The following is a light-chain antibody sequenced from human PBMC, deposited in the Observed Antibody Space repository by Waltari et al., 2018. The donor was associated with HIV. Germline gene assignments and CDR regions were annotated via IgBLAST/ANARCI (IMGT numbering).Light chain of an antibody. V-gene: IGKV1-12*01. J-gene: IGKJ1*01. CDR3: QQANSFPWT. CDR2: AAS. CDR1: QGIRSW. Sequence: DIQMTQSPSPVSASVGDRVSITCRASQGIRSWLAWYQQKPGTAPKLLIYAASSLQSGVPSRFSGSGSETDFTLTISSLQPGDSATYYCQQANSFPWTFGQGTKVEIK.